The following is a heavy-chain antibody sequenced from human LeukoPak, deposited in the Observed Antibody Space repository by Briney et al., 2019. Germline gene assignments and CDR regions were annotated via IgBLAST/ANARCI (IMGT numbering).Heavy chain of an antibody. CDR1: GFTFSSDA. Sequence: GGSLRLSCAASGFTFSSDAMHWVRQAPGKGLKWVAVISYDGSNKYYADSVKGRFTISRDNSKNTLYLQMNNLRAEDTAVYYCARGNCSSASCYRFDPWGQGTLVTVSS. CDR2: ISYDGSNK. J-gene: IGHJ5*02. V-gene: IGHV3-30*04. CDR3: ARGNCSSASCYRFDP. D-gene: IGHD2-2*01.